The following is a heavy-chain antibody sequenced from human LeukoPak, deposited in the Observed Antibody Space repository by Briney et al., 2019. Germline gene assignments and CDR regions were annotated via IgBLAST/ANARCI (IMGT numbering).Heavy chain of an antibody. V-gene: IGHV4-59*10. CDR1: GGSFSRYY. Sequence: SETLSLTCAVYGGSFSRYYWNWIRQPAGKGLEWIGRIYTSGSTNYNPSLKSRVTMSVDTSKNQFSLKLSSVTAADTAVYYCASYQEGFDYWGQGTLVTVSS. CDR2: IYTSGST. CDR3: ASYQEGFDY. J-gene: IGHJ4*02.